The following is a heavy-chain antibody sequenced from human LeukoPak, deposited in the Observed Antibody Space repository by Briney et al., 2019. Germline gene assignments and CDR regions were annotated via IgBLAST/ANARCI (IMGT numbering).Heavy chain of an antibody. CDR1: GYTFTSYG. J-gene: IGHJ4*02. D-gene: IGHD1-14*01. V-gene: IGHV1-2*02. CDR2: INPNSGGT. CDR3: ARAPPRMYPYYFDY. Sequence: GASVKVSCKASGYTFTSYGISWVRQAPGQGLEWMGWINPNSGGTNYAQKFQGRVTMTRDTSISTAYMELSRLRSDDTAVYYCARAPPRMYPYYFDYWGQGTLVTVSS.